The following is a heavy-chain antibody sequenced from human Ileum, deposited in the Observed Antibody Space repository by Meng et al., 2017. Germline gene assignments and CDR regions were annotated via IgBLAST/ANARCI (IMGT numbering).Heavy chain of an antibody. CDR1: GFIFSSYS. CDR3: ARVGYSYGYPNFDY. J-gene: IGHJ4*02. D-gene: IGHD5-18*01. V-gene: IGHV3-21*01. Sequence: VQLVESGGGLVKPGGSLRLSCAASGFIFSSYSMNWVRQAPGKGLEWVSSISSSSSYIYYADSVKGRFTISRDNAKNSLYLQMNSLRAEDTAVYYCARVGYSYGYPNFDYWGQGTLVTVSS. CDR2: ISSSSSYI.